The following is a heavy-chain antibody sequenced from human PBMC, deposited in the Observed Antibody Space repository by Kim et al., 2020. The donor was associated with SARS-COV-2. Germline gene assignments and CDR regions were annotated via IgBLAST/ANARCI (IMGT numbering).Heavy chain of an antibody. CDR1: DYIFTNYW. CDR3: ARRGVAADDSYYYGLDV. V-gene: IGHV5-51*01. Sequence: GESLKISCKGSDYIFTNYWIGWVRQMPGKGLEWMGIIYPGDSDTRYSTSFQGQVTISVDKSISTAYLQWSSLKTSDSAMYYCARRGVAADDSYYYGLDVWGPGTTVTVSS. D-gene: IGHD6-13*01. CDR2: IYPGDSDT. J-gene: IGHJ6*02.